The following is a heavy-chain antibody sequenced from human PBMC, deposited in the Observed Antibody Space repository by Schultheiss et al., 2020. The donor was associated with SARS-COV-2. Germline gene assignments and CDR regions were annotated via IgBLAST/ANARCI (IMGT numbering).Heavy chain of an antibody. V-gene: IGHV1-18*01. CDR2: ISAYNGNT. D-gene: IGHD2-2*01. J-gene: IGHJ6*04. CDR1: GYTFTNYG. CDR3: AKGSGGRYCSSTSCYAV. Sequence: ASVKVSCKASGYTFTNYGISWVRQAPGQGLEWMGWISAYNGNTNYAQKLQGRVTMTTDTSTSTAYMELRSLRSDDTAVYYCAKGSGGRYCSSTSCYAVWGKGTTVTVSS.